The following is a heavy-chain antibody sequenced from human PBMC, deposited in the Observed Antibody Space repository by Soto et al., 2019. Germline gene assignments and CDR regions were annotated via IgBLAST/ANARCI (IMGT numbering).Heavy chain of an antibody. D-gene: IGHD6-13*01. CDR1: GFTFSSYA. CDR2: ISGSGGST. J-gene: IGHJ4*02. V-gene: IGHV3-23*01. Sequence: EVQLLESGGGLVQPGGSLRLSCAASGFTFSSYAMSWVRQAPGKGLEWVSAISGSGGSTYYTDSVKGRFTISRDNSKNTLHLQMNSLRVDDTAVYYCARIISAVGTAYWGQGTLVTVSS. CDR3: ARIISAVGTAY.